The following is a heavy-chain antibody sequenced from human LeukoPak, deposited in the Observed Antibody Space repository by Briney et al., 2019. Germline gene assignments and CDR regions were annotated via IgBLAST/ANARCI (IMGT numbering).Heavy chain of an antibody. D-gene: IGHD4-11*01. Sequence: PGGSLRLSCAASGFTFSSYAMSWVRQAPGRGLEWVSSICGSGGSTYYADSVKGRFIISRDNSKNTVNLQMNSLRAEDTALYYCAKDGYDYTSRDNDGFQIWGQETMVTVSS. J-gene: IGHJ3*02. CDR2: ICGSGGST. V-gene: IGHV3-23*01. CDR1: GFTFSSYA. CDR3: AKDGYDYTSRDNDGFQI.